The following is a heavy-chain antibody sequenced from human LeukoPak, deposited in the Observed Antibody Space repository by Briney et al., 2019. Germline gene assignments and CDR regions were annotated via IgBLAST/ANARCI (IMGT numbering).Heavy chain of an antibody. V-gene: IGHV1-69*13. CDR2: IIPIFGTA. CDR1: GGTFSSYA. Sequence: SVKVSCKASGGTFSSYAISWVRQAPGQGLEWMGGIIPIFGTANYAQKFQGRVTITADESTSTAYMELSSLRSEDTAVYYCARDSNPRRYCSSTSCPLGYWGQGTLVTVSS. D-gene: IGHD2-2*01. CDR3: ARDSNPRRYCSSTSCPLGY. J-gene: IGHJ4*02.